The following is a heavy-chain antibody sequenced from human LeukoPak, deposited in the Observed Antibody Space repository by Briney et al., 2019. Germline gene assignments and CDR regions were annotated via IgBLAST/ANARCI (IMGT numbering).Heavy chain of an antibody. CDR3: AREGYDFWSGSRPYYYYMDV. D-gene: IGHD3-3*01. V-gene: IGHV4-61*02. CDR2: IYTSGST. J-gene: IGHJ6*03. Sequence: PSETLSLTCTVSGGSISSGSYYWSWIRQPAGKGLEWLGRIYTSGSTNYNPSLKSRVTISVDTSKNQFSLKLSSVTAADTAVYYCAREGYDFWSGSRPYYYYMDVWGKGTTVTVSS. CDR1: GGSISSGSYY.